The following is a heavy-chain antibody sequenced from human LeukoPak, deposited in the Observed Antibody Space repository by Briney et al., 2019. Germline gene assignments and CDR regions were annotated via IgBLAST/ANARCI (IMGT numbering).Heavy chain of an antibody. CDR2: IRFDGTNK. CDR3: AKDKGFCTTPTCYVLSNDAFDI. CDR1: GFSFRNYG. D-gene: IGHD2-2*01. Sequence: AGGSLRLSCAASGFSFRNYGMHWVRQAPGKGLEWVAFIRFDGTNKYYADSVKGRFTISRDNYKNTLYLQMSSLRAEDTAVYYCAKDKGFCTTPTCYVLSNDAFDIWGPGTMVTVSS. J-gene: IGHJ3*02. V-gene: IGHV3-30*02.